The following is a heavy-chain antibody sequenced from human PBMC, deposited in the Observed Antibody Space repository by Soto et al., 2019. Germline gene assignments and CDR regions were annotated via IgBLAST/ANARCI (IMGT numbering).Heavy chain of an antibody. J-gene: IGHJ3*01. CDR2: INPKSGDT. CDR3: ARAGIATAGHDALDV. D-gene: IGHD6-13*01. Sequence: GASVKVSCKASGYTFTGYYVHWVRQAPGQGLEWMGWINPKSGDTNYAQQFQDRVTMTRDTSINTAYMELSRLRSDDTAVYYCARAGIATAGHDALDVWGQGTQVTVSS. CDR1: GYTFTGYY. V-gene: IGHV1-2*02.